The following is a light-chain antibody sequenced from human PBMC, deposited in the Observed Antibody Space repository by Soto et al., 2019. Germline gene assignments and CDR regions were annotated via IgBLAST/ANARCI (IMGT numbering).Light chain of an antibody. Sequence: DIQMTQSPFSLSASVGDRVTITCRASQSINSYLNWYQQKPGKAPKLLIYAASSLQSGVPSRFSGSGSVTDFTLTISSLQPEDFATYYCQQSYSTPRTFGQGTKVEIK. CDR3: QQSYSTPRT. J-gene: IGKJ1*01. CDR2: AAS. CDR1: QSINSY. V-gene: IGKV1-39*01.